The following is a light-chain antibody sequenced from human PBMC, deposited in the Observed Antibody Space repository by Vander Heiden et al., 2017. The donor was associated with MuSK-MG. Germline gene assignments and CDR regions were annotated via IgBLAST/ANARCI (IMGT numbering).Light chain of an antibody. Sequence: EIVLTQSPGTLSLSPGERATLSCRASQSVTNNYLAWYQQKPGQAPRLLIYTASRRATGIPDRISDSGSGTDFTLTISILEPEDFAVYFCQQDGTSPYTFGQGTKLEIK. V-gene: IGKV3-20*01. J-gene: IGKJ2*01. CDR2: TAS. CDR1: QSVTNNY. CDR3: QQDGTSPYT.